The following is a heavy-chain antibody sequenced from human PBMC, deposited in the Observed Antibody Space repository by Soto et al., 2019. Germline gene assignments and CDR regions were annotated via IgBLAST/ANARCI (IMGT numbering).Heavy chain of an antibody. D-gene: IGHD4-17*01. Sequence: QITLKESGPTLVKPTQTLTLTCTFSGFSVSTSGVGVGWIRQPPGKALEWLAIIYWDDDKRYSPSLKSRLTITKDTSKNQVVLTMTNMDPVDTATYYCAYGDYLGNWVDPWGQGTLVTVSS. CDR1: GFSVSTSGVG. CDR3: AYGDYLGNWVDP. V-gene: IGHV2-5*02. CDR2: IYWDDDK. J-gene: IGHJ5*02.